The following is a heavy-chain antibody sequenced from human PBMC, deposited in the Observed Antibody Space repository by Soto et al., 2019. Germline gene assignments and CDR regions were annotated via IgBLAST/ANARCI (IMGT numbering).Heavy chain of an antibody. CDR1: GGSISSGGYS. D-gene: IGHD1-26*01. CDR3: ARAGVVGATALDY. CDR2: IYHSGST. J-gene: IGHJ4*02. V-gene: IGHV4-30-2*01. Sequence: QLQLQESGSGLVKPSQTLSLTCAVSGGSISSGGYSWSWIRQPPGKGLEWIGYIYHSGSTYYNPSLKSRVSISVDRSKNQCSLKLSSVTAADTAVYYGARAGVVGATALDYWDQGTLVTVSS.